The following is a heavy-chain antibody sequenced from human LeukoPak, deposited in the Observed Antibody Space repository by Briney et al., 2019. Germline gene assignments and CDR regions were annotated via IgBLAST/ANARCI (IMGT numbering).Heavy chain of an antibody. CDR2: INPRGGRT. V-gene: IGHV1-46*01. D-gene: IGHD4-17*01. CDR1: GYTFPSYY. CDR3: ARDLYGDYSVFDY. J-gene: IGHJ4*02. Sequence: EASVKVSCKACGYTFPSYYMHWVRQAPGQRVEWMGIINPRGGRTSYGQKFQGRVTKNRHTSFRTVYMELSSLRENDRHVYYCARDLYGDYSVFDYWGQGTLVTVSS.